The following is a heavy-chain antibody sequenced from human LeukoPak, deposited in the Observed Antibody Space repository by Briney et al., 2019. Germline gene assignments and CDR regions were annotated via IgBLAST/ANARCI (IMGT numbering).Heavy chain of an antibody. J-gene: IGHJ4*02. Sequence: SETLSLTCAVSGGSISTYCWSWLRQPPGKGLEWIGYIFYSGSTNYNPSLKSRVTISVDPSKNQFSLKLSSVTAPDTAVYYFVRSEDFWSGYYGYWGQGTLVTVSS. D-gene: IGHD3-3*01. V-gene: IGHV4-59*01. CDR1: GGSISTYC. CDR3: VRSEDFWSGYYGY. CDR2: IFYSGST.